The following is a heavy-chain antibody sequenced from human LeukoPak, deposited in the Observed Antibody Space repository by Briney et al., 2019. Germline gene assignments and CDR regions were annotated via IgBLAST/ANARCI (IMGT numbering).Heavy chain of an antibody. CDR3: ARESQYSYGPEGY. CDR2: MNPNSGNT. V-gene: IGHV1-8*01. J-gene: IGHJ4*02. D-gene: IGHD5-18*01. CDR1: GYTFTSYD. Sequence: ASVKVSCKASGYTFTSYDINWVRQATGQGLEWMGWMNPNSGNTGYAQKFQGRVTMTRNTSISTAYMELSSLRAEDTALYYCARESQYSYGPEGYWGQGTLVTVSS.